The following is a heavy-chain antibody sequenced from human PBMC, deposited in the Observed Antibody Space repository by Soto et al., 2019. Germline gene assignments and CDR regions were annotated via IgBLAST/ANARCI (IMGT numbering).Heavy chain of an antibody. Sequence: EVQLVESGGGLVKPGGSLRLSCAASGFTFSSNSMNWVRQAPGKGLEWVSSIRLSSTYRYYADSVRGRFTISIDNSKNSLYLQMNSLRAEDTAVYYCARAGQSDGYFAMDVWGQGTTVTVSS. CDR3: ARAGQSDGYFAMDV. J-gene: IGHJ6*02. CDR2: IRLSSTYR. V-gene: IGHV3-21*01. CDR1: GFTFSSNS. D-gene: IGHD6-19*01.